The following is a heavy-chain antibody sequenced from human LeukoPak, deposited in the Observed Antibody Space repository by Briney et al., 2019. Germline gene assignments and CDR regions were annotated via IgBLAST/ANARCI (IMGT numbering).Heavy chain of an antibody. Sequence: GSLRLSCAASGFTFSSLAMEWGGQAPGKGLEWVSAISGSGDNTFYADSVKGRFTISRANSKTTLFLQMNSLRAEDTAVYYCAKDLHDYGNYVGWFDSWGQGNLVTVSS. CDR1: GFTFSSLA. D-gene: IGHD4-11*01. CDR2: ISGSGDNT. V-gene: IGHV3-23*01. CDR3: AKDLHDYGNYVGWFDS. J-gene: IGHJ5*01.